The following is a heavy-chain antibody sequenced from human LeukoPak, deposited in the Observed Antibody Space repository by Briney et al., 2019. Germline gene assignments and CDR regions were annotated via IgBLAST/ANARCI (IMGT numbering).Heavy chain of an antibody. CDR1: GLTFSGFA. J-gene: IGHJ6*04. Sequence: PGGSLRLSCAVSGLTFSGFATSWVRQAPGKGLEWVSAITGSAGATWYADAVKGRFTISRDNSKNTMYLQMNSLGAEDTALYYCAKMKGATEYYYYAMDVWGKGTMVSVSS. D-gene: IGHD5-24*01. CDR2: ITGSAGAT. CDR3: AKMKGATEYYYYAMDV. V-gene: IGHV3-23*01.